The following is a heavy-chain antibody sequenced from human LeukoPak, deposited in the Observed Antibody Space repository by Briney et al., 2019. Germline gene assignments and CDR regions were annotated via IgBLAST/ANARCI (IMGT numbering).Heavy chain of an antibody. CDR1: GYTFTNYW. D-gene: IGHD1-26*01. Sequence: GESQKISCKGSGYTFTNYWIGWVRQMPGKGLEWMAIIYPGDSDTRYSPSFQGQVTISADKSISTAYLQWSSLKASDTAMYYCARLSGSYYLNPFDYWGQGTLVTVSS. CDR2: IYPGDSDT. J-gene: IGHJ4*02. CDR3: ARLSGSYYLNPFDY. V-gene: IGHV5-51*01.